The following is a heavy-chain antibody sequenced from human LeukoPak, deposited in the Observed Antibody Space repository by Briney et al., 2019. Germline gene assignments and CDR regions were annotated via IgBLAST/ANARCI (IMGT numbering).Heavy chain of an antibody. CDR1: GGSISSYY. CDR3: AYYDFWSGYFN. V-gene: IGHV4-4*07. D-gene: IGHD3-3*01. CDR2: IYTSGST. Sequence: PPETLSLTCTVSGGSISSYYWSWIRQPAGKGLEWIGRIYTSGSTNHNPSLKSRVTMSVDTSKNQFSLKLSSVTAADTAVYYCAYYDFWSGYFNWGQGTLVTVSS. J-gene: IGHJ4*02.